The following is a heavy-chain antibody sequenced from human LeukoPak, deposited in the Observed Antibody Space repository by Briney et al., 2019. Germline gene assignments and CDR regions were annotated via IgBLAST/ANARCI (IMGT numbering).Heavy chain of an antibody. V-gene: IGHV3-20*04. D-gene: IGHD2-15*01. J-gene: IGHJ4*02. CDR3: ARDGGDCSGDSCYVDY. CDR1: GFTFYDYG. CDR2: IKWDGGST. Sequence: GGSLSLSCAASGFTFYDYGMCWVPQAPGEGLEGVSSIKWDGGSTGYADSVKGRFTISRDNAKNSLYLQMNSLRAEDTALYYCARDGGDCSGDSCYVDYWGQGTLVTVSS.